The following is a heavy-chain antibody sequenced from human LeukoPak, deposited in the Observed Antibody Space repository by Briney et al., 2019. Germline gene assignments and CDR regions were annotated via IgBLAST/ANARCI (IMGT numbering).Heavy chain of an antibody. D-gene: IGHD3-9*01. J-gene: IGHJ4*02. V-gene: IGHV3-23*01. Sequence: GGSLRLSCAASGFTLSSYAMTWVRQAPGKGLEWVTGISGSGGNKYYADSVRGRFTISRDISKNTLYLQMNSLRAEDTAVYYCAKGDASPVHLLTGHWGQGTLVTVSS. CDR2: ISGSGGNK. CDR3: AKGDASPVHLLTGH. CDR1: GFTLSSYA.